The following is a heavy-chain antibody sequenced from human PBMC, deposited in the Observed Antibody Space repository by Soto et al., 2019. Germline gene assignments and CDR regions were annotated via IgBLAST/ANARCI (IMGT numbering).Heavy chain of an antibody. J-gene: IGHJ4*02. CDR1: GYSFTSYW. D-gene: IGHD6-19*01. CDR3: ARHISVAGTYYFDY. V-gene: IGHV5-51*01. Sequence: GESLKISCKGSGYSFTSYWIGWVRQMPGKGLEWMGIIYPGDSDTRYSPSFQGQVTISADMSISTACLQWSSLKASDTAMYYCARHISVAGTYYFDYWGQGTLVTVSS. CDR2: IYPGDSDT.